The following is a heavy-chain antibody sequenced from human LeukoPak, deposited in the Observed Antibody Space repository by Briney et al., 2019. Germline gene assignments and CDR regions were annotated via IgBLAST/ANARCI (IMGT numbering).Heavy chain of an antibody. J-gene: IGHJ4*02. CDR1: GGTFSSYA. Sequence: SVKVSCKASGGTFSSYAISWVRQAPGQGLEWMGGIIPIFGIANYAQKFQGRVTITADKSTSTAYMELSRLRSDDTAVYYCARADIVVVVAAYDYWGQGTLVTVSS. CDR2: IIPIFGIA. V-gene: IGHV1-69*10. CDR3: ARADIVVVVAAYDY. D-gene: IGHD2-15*01.